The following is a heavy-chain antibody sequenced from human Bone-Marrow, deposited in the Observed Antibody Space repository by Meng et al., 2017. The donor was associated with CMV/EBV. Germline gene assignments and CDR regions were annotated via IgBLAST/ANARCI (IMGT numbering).Heavy chain of an antibody. V-gene: IGHV1-18*01. CDR1: GYTFTSYG. J-gene: IGHJ6*02. D-gene: IGHD2-2*01. CDR3: ARRGSSTTQKPKYYYGMDV. CDR2: ISAYNGNT. Sequence: ASVKVSCKASGYTFTSYGISWVRQAPGQGLEWMGWISAYNGNTNYAQKLQGRVTMTTDTSTSTAYMELRSLRSDDTAVYYCARRGSSTTQKPKYYYGMDVWGQGTTVTSP.